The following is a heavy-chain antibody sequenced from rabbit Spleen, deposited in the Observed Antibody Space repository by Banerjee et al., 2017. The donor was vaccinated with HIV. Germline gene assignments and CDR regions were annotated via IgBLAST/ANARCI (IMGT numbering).Heavy chain of an antibody. D-gene: IGHD1-1*01. CDR1: GFSFSSSYW. J-gene: IGHJ6*01. CDR3: ARDTSTSFSSYGMDL. Sequence: QEQLVESGGGLVKPGASLTLTCKASGFSFSSSYWLCWVRQAPGKGLEWIACIYAGSSAFTYHATWAKGRFTISKTSSTTVTLQMTSLTAADTATYFCARDTSTSFSSYGMDLWGQGTLVTVS. V-gene: IGHV1S45*01. CDR2: IYAGSSAFT.